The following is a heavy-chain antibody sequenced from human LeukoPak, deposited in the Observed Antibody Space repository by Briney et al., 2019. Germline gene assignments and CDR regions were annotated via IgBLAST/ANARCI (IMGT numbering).Heavy chain of an antibody. CDR2: IYYSGST. CDR1: GGSISSGDYY. CDR3: ARGSDIVATTYWFDP. V-gene: IGHV4-30-4*01. J-gene: IGHJ5*02. D-gene: IGHD5-12*01. Sequence: SQTLSLTCTVSGGSISSGDYYWSWIRQPPGKGLEWIGYIYYSGSTYYNPSLKSRVTISVDTSKIQFSLKLSSVTAADTAVYYCARGSDIVATTYWFDPWGQGTLVTVSS.